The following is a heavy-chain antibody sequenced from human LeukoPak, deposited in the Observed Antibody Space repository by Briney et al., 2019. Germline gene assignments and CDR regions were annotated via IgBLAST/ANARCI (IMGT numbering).Heavy chain of an antibody. CDR2: INHSGST. J-gene: IGHJ4*02. D-gene: IGHD5-12*01. CDR1: GGSFSGYY. CDR3: ARWPQYGGYDCFDY. V-gene: IGHV4-34*01. Sequence: PSETLSLTCAVYGGSFSGYYWSWIRQPPGKGLEWIGEINHSGSTNYNPSLKSRVTISVDTSKNQFSLKLSSVTAADTAVYYCARWPQYGGYDCFDYWGQGTLVTVSS.